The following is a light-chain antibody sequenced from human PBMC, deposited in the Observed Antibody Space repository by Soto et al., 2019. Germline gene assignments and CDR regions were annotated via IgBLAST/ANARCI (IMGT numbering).Light chain of an antibody. CDR2: DVS. V-gene: IGLV2-14*01. CDR3: SSYTSSSTRGV. Sequence: QSVLTQPASVSGSSGQSITISCTGTSSDVGGYNYVSWYQQHPGKAPKLIIYDVSNRPSGVSNRFSGSKSGNTASLTISGLQAEDEADYYCSSYTSSSTRGVFGTGTMSPS. CDR1: SSDVGGYNY. J-gene: IGLJ1*01.